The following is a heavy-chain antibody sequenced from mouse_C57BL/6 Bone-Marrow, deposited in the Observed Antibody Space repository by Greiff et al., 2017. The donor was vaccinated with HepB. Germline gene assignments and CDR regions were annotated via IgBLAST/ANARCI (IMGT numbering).Heavy chain of an antibody. Sequence: DVKLVESGGGLVKPGGSLKLSCAASGFTFSSYAMSWVRQTPEKRLEWVATISDGGSYTYYPDNVKGRFTISRDNAKNNLYLQMSHLKSEDTAMYYCARDGDYGNPFAYWGQGTLVTVSA. CDR3: ARDGDYGNPFAY. D-gene: IGHD2-1*01. CDR2: ISDGGSYT. V-gene: IGHV5-4*01. J-gene: IGHJ3*01. CDR1: GFTFSSYA.